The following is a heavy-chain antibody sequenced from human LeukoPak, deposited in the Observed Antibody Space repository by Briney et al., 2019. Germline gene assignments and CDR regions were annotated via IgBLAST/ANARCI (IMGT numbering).Heavy chain of an antibody. V-gene: IGHV3-30*02. CDR3: ARDVDYYDSSGSLYYYGMDV. Sequence: GGSLRLSCAASGFTFSSYGMHWVRQAPGKGLEWVAFIRYDGSNKYYADSVKGRFTISRDNSKNTLYLQMNSLRAEDTAVYYCARDVDYYDSSGSLYYYGMDVWGQGTTVTVSS. CDR1: GFTFSSYG. D-gene: IGHD3-22*01. CDR2: IRYDGSNK. J-gene: IGHJ6*02.